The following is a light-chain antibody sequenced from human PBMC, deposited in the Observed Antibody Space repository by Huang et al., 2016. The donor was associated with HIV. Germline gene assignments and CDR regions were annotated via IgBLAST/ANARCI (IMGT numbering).Light chain of an antibody. CDR1: RSLLFASNSKNF. Sequence: DILLTQSPDSLAVSLGERATLTCRSSRSLLFASNSKNFLAWYPQKPGQSPKLLMYMASGRESGVPERFTGSGSGTEFTLTIASLQAEDVAVYYCQQFYNMPYTFGRGTRLEI. V-gene: IGKV4-1*01. CDR2: MAS. J-gene: IGKJ2*01. CDR3: QQFYNMPYT.